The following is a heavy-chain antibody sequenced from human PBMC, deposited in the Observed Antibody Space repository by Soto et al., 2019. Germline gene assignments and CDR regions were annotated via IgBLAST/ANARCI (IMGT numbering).Heavy chain of an antibody. CDR2: VNPNTGRT. J-gene: IGHJ4*02. Sequence: ASVKVSCKASGYSFSSYEINWVRQAPGQGLEWMGWVNPNTGRTGYTQEFQGRVTMTGNTSITTAYMELTSLRSEDTALYYCARSAWFGSSSVLDSWGQGTLVTVSS. V-gene: IGHV1-8*01. CDR1: GYSFSSYE. CDR3: ARSAWFGSSSVLDS. D-gene: IGHD6-6*01.